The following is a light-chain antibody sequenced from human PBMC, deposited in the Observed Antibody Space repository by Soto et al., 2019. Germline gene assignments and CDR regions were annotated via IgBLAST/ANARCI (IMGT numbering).Light chain of an antibody. Sequence: EIVLTQSPATLSLSPGQRATLSCRASQNVSTYLAWYQQKPGQAPSLLIYDASNRATGIPARFSGSGSGTDFTLTISSLEPEAFAVYYCQQRTNWLTFGPGTKVDIK. CDR1: QNVSTY. V-gene: IGKV3-11*01. J-gene: IGKJ3*01. CDR3: QQRTNWLT. CDR2: DAS.